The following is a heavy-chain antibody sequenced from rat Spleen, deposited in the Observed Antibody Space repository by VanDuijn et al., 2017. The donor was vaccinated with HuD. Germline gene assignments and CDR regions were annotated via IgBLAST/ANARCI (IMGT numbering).Heavy chain of an antibody. D-gene: IGHD1-11*01. Sequence: EVQLQESGPGLVKPSQSLSLTCSVTGYSITSAYRWNWIRKFPGNKMDWMGYINYSGSTSYNPSLKSRISITRDTSKNQFFLQLNSVTTVDTATYYCARGYTLDYWGQGVMVTVSS. V-gene: IGHV3-1*01. CDR3: ARGYTLDY. CDR1: GYSITSAY. J-gene: IGHJ2*01. CDR2: INYSGST.